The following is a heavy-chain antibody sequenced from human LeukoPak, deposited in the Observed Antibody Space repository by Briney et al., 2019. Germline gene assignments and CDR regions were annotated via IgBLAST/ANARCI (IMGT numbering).Heavy chain of an antibody. Sequence: GGSLRLSCAASGFTFSSYGMLWVRQAPGKGLEWVAVISYDGSNKYYADSVKGRFTISRDNSKNTLYLRMNSLRAEDTAVYYCAKDRAPFSYYDSSGYDYWGQGTLVTVSS. J-gene: IGHJ4*02. D-gene: IGHD3-22*01. CDR3: AKDRAPFSYYDSSGYDY. CDR1: GFTFSSYG. V-gene: IGHV3-30*18. CDR2: ISYDGSNK.